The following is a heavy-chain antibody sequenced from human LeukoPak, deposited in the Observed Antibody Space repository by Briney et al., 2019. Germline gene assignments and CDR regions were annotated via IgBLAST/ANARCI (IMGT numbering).Heavy chain of an antibody. Sequence: SETLSLTCSVSGDSITSSNFYWAWLRQPPGKGLEWIGSIFHSGSTYYSPSLESRLTMALDTSTGHFSLRLTSVTAADTAIYYCARQIAVVEPTDPNWFDSWGQGTLVTVSS. J-gene: IGHJ5*01. CDR3: ARQIAVVEPTDPNWFDS. D-gene: IGHD2-21*01. CDR2: IFHSGST. V-gene: IGHV4-39*07. CDR1: GDSITSSNFY.